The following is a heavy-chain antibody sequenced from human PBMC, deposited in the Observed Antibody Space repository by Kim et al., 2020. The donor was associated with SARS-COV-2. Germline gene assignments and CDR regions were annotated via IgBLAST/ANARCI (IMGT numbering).Heavy chain of an antibody. CDR2: IYHSGST. CDR1: GGSISSSNW. CDR3: ARVVHVDIVVWGYYYYGMDV. V-gene: IGHV4-4*02. J-gene: IGHJ6*02. Sequence: TLSLTCAVSGGSISSSNWWSWVRQPPGKGLEWIGEIYHSGSTNYNPSLKSRVTISVDKSKNQFSLKLSSVTAADTAVYYCARVVHVDIVVWGYYYYGMDVWGQGTTVTVSS. D-gene: IGHD5-12*01.